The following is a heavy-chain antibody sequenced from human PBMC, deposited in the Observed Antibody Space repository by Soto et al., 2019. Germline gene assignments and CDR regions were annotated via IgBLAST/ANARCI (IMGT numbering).Heavy chain of an antibody. J-gene: IGHJ6*02. CDR3: ASFDYGDYYCYGMDA. V-gene: IGHV4-31*03. D-gene: IGHD4-17*01. Sequence: SETLSLTCTVSGGSISSGGYYWSWIRQHPGKGLEWIGYIYYSGSTYYNPSLKSRVTISVDTSKNQFSLKLSSVTAADTAVYYCASFDYGDYYCYGMDAWGQGTTGTVSS. CDR2: IYYSGST. CDR1: GGSISSGGYY.